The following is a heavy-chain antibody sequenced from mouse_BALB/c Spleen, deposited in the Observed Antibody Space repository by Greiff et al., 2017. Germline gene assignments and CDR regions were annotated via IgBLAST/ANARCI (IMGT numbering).Heavy chain of an antibody. CDR2: INPSNGRT. Sequence: QVQLQQPGADLVKPGASVKLSCKASGYTFTSYWMHWVKQRPGQGLEWIGEINPSNGRTNYNEKFKSKATLTVDKSSSTAYMQLSSLTSEDSAVYYCARRDYRYPWFAYWGQGTLVTVSA. CDR1: GYTFTSYW. CDR3: ARRDYRYPWFAY. D-gene: IGHD2-14*01. V-gene: IGHV1S81*02. J-gene: IGHJ3*01.